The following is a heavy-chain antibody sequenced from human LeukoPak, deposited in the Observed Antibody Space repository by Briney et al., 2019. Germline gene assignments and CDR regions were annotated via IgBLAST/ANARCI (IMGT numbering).Heavy chain of an antibody. CDR2: IYYSGST. CDR1: GGSISSYY. V-gene: IGHV4-59*01. J-gene: IGHJ6*03. CDR3: ARARGYYDFWSATTRYYYMDV. Sequence: SETLSLTCTVSGGSISSYYWSWIRQPPGKGLEWIGYIYYSGSTNYNPSLKSRVTISVDTSKNQFSLKLSSVTAADTAVYYCARARGYYDFWSATTRYYYMDVWGKGTTVTVSS. D-gene: IGHD3-3*01.